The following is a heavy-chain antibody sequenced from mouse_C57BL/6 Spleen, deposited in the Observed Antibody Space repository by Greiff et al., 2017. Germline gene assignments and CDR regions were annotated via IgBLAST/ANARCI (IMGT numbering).Heavy chain of an antibody. CDR2: INPGSGGT. V-gene: IGHV1-54*01. CDR3: ARGGPPGDWFAY. J-gene: IGHJ3*01. Sequence: QVQLQQSGAELVRPGTSVKVSCKASGYAFTNYLIEWVKQRPGQGLEWIGVINPGSGGTNYNEKFKGKATLTADTSSSTAYMQLSSPASEVSAVYYCARGGPPGDWFAYWGQGTLVTVSA. CDR1: GYAFTNYL.